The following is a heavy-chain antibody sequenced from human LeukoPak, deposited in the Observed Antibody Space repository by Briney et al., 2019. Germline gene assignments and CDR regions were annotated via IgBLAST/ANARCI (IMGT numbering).Heavy chain of an antibody. CDR3: ARDRNWRPDY. Sequence: PLETLSLTCTVSGGSISSYYWSWIRQPAGKGLEWIGRIYASGSTNYNPSLKSRVTMSVDTSKNQFSLKVSSVTAADTAVYYCARDRNWRPDYWGQGTLVTVSS. CDR1: GGSISSYY. J-gene: IGHJ4*02. CDR2: IYASGST. D-gene: IGHD1-1*01. V-gene: IGHV4-4*07.